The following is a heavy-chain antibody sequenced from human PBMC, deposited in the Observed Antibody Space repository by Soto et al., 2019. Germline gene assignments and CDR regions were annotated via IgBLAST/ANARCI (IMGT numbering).Heavy chain of an antibody. J-gene: IGHJ5*02. V-gene: IGHV4-31*03. CDR3: ARAERRMFDP. CDR1: GGSISSGGYY. CDR2: IYYSGST. Sequence: SETLSLTCTVSGGSISSGGYYWSWIRQHPGKGLEWIGYIYYSGSTYYNPSLKSRVTISVDTSKNQFSLKLSSVTAADTAVYYCARAERRMFDPWGQGTLVTVSS.